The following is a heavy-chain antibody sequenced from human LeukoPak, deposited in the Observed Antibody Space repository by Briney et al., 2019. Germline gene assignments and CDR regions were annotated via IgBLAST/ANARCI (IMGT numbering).Heavy chain of an antibody. J-gene: IGHJ4*02. D-gene: IGHD1-1*01. Sequence: GGSLRLSCVVSGFTFSESWMSWVRQAPGKGLGWVASLNLDGSDKYYVDSVKGRFTISRDNAKNSLYLQMDSLRVEDTAVYYCAKGKRYPDYWGQGTLSPSPQ. V-gene: IGHV3-7*03. CDR1: GFTFSESW. CDR3: AKGKRYPDY. CDR2: LNLDGSDK.